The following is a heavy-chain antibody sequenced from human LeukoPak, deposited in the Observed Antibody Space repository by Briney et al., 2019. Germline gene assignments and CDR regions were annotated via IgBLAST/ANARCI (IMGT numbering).Heavy chain of an antibody. CDR3: ASLLDTLDYDFWSGYLDY. J-gene: IGHJ4*02. Sequence: SETLSLTCAVYGGSFSGYYWSWIRQPPGKGLEWIGEINHSGSTNYNPSLKSRVTISVDTSKNQFSLRLSSVTAADTAVYYCASLLDTLDYDFWSGYLDYWGQGTLDTVSS. V-gene: IGHV4-34*01. D-gene: IGHD3-3*01. CDR2: INHSGST. CDR1: GGSFSGYY.